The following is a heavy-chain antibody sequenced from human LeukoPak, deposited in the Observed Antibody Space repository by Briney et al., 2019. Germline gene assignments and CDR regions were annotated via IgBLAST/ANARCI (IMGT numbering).Heavy chain of an antibody. CDR2: ISGDGSNT. D-gene: IGHD2-15*01. CDR3: ATDGSYSTDC. CDR1: GFTFTSYY. J-gene: IGHJ4*02. Sequence: GGSLRLSCAASGFTFTSYYMHWVRQAPGKGLVWVSRISGDGSNTIYADSVKGRFTISRDNVKNTLFLQMNSLRAEDTAVYYCATDGSYSTDCRGQGTLVTVSS. V-gene: IGHV3-74*01.